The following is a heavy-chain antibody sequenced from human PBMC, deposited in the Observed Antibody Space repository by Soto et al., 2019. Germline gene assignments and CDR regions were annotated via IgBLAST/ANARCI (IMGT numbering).Heavy chain of an antibody. J-gene: IGHJ5*02. V-gene: IGHV1-8*01. Sequence: QVQLVQSGAEVKKPGASVKVSCKASGYTFTSYDINWVRQATGQGLEWMGWMNPNSGNTGYAQKFQGRVTITRNTSISTAYMELSSLRSEDTAVYYCARVGTDCSGGSCYPNWFDPWGQGTLVTVSS. CDR3: ARVGTDCSGGSCYPNWFDP. D-gene: IGHD2-15*01. CDR1: GYTFTSYD. CDR2: MNPNSGNT.